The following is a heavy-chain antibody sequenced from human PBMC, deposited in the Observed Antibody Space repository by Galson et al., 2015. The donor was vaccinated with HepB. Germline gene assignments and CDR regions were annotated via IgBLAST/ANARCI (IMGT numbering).Heavy chain of an antibody. CDR1: GFTFSSYA. CDR3: ARMHFELFGMAL. Sequence: SLRLSCAASGFTFSSYAMHWVRQAPGKGLEWVAVISYDGSNKYYADSVKGRFTISRDNSKNTPYLQMNSLRAEDTAVYYCARMHFELFGMALGGQGTQVT. V-gene: IGHV3-30-3*01. J-gene: IGHJ6*02. D-gene: IGHD3-3*02. CDR2: ISYDGSNK.